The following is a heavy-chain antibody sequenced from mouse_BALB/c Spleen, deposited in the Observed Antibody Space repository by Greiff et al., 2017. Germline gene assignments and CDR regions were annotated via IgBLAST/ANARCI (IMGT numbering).Heavy chain of an antibody. CDR2: ISSGGSYT. CDR1: GFTFSSYA. CDR3: AREDDYDWFAY. V-gene: IGHV5-9-4*01. D-gene: IGHD2-4*01. J-gene: IGHJ3*01. Sequence: EVQLQESGGGLVKPGGSLKLSCAASGFTFSSYAMSWVRQSPEKRLEWVAEISSGGSYTYYPDTVTGRFTISRDNAKNTLYLEMSSLRSEDTAMYYCAREDDYDWFAYWGQGTLVTVSA.